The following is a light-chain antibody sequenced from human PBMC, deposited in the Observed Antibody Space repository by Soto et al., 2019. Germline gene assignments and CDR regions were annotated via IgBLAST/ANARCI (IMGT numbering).Light chain of an antibody. J-gene: IGKJ5*01. CDR3: QQRSNWPAKIT. V-gene: IGKV3D-20*02. CDR2: GAS. CDR1: QSVSNNY. Sequence: IVFTQTPCTRSLSPGGRAPLSCRASQSVSNNYLAWYQQKPGQAPRLLIYGASNRATGIPDRFSGSGSGTDFTLTISSLEPEDFAVYYCQQRSNWPAKITFGQGTRLEIK.